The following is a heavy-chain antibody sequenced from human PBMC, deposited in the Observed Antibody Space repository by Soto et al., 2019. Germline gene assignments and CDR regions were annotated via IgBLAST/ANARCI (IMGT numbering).Heavy chain of an antibody. V-gene: IGHV3-23*01. CDR1: GFTFSSYA. Sequence: EVQLLESGGDLVQPGVSRRLSCAASGFTFSSYAMSWVRQAPGKGLEWVSAISSSGYSTYYADSVKGRFTISRDNSKNTMYLQMKNLRAEDTAVYYCAKGSVVVSAKFDSWGQGTLVPVSS. D-gene: IGHD2-21*02. CDR3: AKGSVVVSAKFDS. J-gene: IGHJ4*02. CDR2: ISSSGYST.